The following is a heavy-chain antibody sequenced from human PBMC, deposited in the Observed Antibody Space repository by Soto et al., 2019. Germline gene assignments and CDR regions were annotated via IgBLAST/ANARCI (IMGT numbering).Heavy chain of an antibody. V-gene: IGHV7-4-1*01. CDR3: AREIYSNPLWVYYYYGMDV. CDR1: GYTFTSYA. J-gene: IGHJ6*02. Sequence: WASVKVSCKASGYTFTSYAMNWVRQAPGQGLEWMGWINTNTGNPTYAQGFAGRFVFSLDTSVSTAYLQICSLKAEDTAVYYCAREIYSNPLWVYYYYGMDVWGQGTTVTVSS. CDR2: INTNTGNP. D-gene: IGHD4-4*01.